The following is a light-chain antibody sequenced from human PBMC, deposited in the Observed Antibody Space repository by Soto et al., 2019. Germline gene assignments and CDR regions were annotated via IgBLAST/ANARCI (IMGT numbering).Light chain of an antibody. J-gene: IGLJ3*02. V-gene: IGLV2-11*01. Sequence: QSALTQPRSVSGSPGQSVTISCTGTSSDVGSYNYVSWYQQKPGKVPKFMIYDVNKRPSGVPDRFSGSKSGNTATLTISGLQDEDEADYYCCSYAGTDYVFGEGTKLTVL. CDR1: SSDVGSYNY. CDR3: CSYAGTDYV. CDR2: DVN.